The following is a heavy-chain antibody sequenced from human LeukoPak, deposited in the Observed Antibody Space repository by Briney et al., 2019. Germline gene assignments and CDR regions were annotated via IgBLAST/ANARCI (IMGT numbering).Heavy chain of an antibody. J-gene: IGHJ6*02. CDR2: ISAYNGNT. CDR3: ATGGGQSGGYYYGMDV. Sequence: ASVKVSCKASGYTFTSYGISWVRQAPGQGLEWMGWISAYNGNTNYAQKLQGRVTMTTDTSTSTAYMELSSLRSEDTAVYYCATGGGQSGGYYYGMDVWGQGTTVTVSS. D-gene: IGHD3-10*01. V-gene: IGHV1-18*01. CDR1: GYTFTSYG.